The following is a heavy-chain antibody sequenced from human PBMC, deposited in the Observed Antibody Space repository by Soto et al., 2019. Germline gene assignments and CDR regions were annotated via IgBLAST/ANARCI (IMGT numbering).Heavy chain of an antibody. Sequence: GGSLRLSCAASGFTFSDYAMPWVRQAPGKGLEWVAVIWYDGSNKYYSDSVKGRFTVSRDNSNNTLYLQLNSLRAEDTAVYYCARDWIAQATTRTEKIYWSQGTLVTVSS. V-gene: IGHV3-33*01. CDR2: IWYDGSNK. CDR3: ARDWIAQATTRTEKIY. D-gene: IGHD1-1*01. CDR1: GFTFSDYA. J-gene: IGHJ4*02.